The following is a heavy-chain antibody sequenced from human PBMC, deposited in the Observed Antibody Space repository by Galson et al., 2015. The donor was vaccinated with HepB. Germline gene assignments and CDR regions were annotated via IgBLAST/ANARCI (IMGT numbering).Heavy chain of an antibody. Sequence: SLRLSCAVSGFTFDDYAMHWVRHAPGKGLEWVSGISWNSGSIAYADSVKGRFTISRDNSKNTLYLQMNSLRAEDTAVYYCAKDGGRSSRRGWYFDLWGRGTLVTVSS. V-gene: IGHV3-9*01. CDR3: AKDGGRSSRRGWYFDL. J-gene: IGHJ2*01. CDR2: ISWNSGSI. D-gene: IGHD6-13*01. CDR1: GFTFDDYA.